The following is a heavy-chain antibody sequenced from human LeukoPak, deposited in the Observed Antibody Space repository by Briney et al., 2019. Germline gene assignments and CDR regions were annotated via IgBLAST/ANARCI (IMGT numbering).Heavy chain of an antibody. D-gene: IGHD1-26*01. J-gene: IGHJ4*02. CDR1: GGSISSYY. CDR3: ARERGGSYDM. CDR2: IYFSGST. V-gene: IGHV4-59*01. Sequence: SETLSLTCTVSGGSISSYYWSWIRQPPGKGLEWIGYIYFSGSTNYNPSLKSRVTISVDTSKNQFSLKLSSVTAADTAVYYCARERGGSYDMWGQGTLVTVSS.